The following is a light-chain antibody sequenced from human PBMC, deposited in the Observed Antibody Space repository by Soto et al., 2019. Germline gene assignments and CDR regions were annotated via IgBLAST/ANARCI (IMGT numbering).Light chain of an antibody. CDR2: GTS. Sequence: EIVLTQSPGTLSLSPGEGATLSCRASLGLGSSYLAWYQQKPGQAPRLLIYGTSRRATGIPDRFSGSGSGSDFTLTISRLEPEDFAVYYCQQYDGSPYTFGQGTKLEI. CDR3: QQYDGSPYT. V-gene: IGKV3-20*01. J-gene: IGKJ2*01. CDR1: LGLGSSY.